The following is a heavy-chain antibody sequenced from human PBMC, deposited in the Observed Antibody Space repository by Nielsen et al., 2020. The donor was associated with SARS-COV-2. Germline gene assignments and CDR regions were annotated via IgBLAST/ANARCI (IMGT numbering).Heavy chain of an antibody. CDR1: GGSISSSNW. CDR2: IYHSGST. J-gene: IGHJ4*02. CDR3: ARTPRDAYYDFWSGYPYFDY. Sequence: SETLSLTCAVSGGSISSSNWWSWVRQPPGKGLEWIGEIYHSGSTNYNPSLKSRVTISVDKSKNQFSLKLSSVTAADTAVYYCARTPRDAYYDFWSGYPYFDYWGQGTLVTVSS. D-gene: IGHD3-3*01. V-gene: IGHV4-4*02.